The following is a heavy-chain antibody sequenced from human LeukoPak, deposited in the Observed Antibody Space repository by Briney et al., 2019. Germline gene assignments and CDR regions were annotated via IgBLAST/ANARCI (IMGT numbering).Heavy chain of an antibody. CDR1: GYTFTGYY. J-gene: IGHJ4*02. Sequence: ASVKVSCKASGYTFTGYYMHWVRQAPGQGLEWMGWINPNSGSTNYAQEFQGRVTMTRDTCISTAYMELSRLRSDDTSVYYCARSNNYGDYSMGFWGQGTLVTVSS. V-gene: IGHV1-2*02. D-gene: IGHD4-17*01. CDR3: ARSNNYGDYSMGF. CDR2: INPNSGST.